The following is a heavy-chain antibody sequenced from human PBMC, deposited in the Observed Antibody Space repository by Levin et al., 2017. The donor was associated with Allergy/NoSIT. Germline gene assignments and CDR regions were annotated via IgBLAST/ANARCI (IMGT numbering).Heavy chain of an antibody. CDR1: GGSISTYY. D-gene: IGHD6-13*01. CDR2: VYYTGST. CDR3: ARHRYSSSWYPPFDY. Sequence: NPSETLSLTCTVSGGSISTYYWSWIRQPPGKGLEWIGYVYYTGSTNSNASLKSRVTISVDTSKNQFSLKLSSVTAADTAVYYCARHRYSSSWYPPFDYWGQGTLVTVSS. J-gene: IGHJ4*02. V-gene: IGHV4-59*08.